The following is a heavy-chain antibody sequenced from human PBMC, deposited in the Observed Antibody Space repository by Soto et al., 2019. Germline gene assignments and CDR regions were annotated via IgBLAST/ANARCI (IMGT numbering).Heavy chain of an antibody. V-gene: IGHV1-8*01. CDR3: AREDYGGRPGY. Sequence: QVQLVQSGAEVKKPVASVKLSCKASGYTFTSYDITWVRQATGQGLEWMGWMNPNSGNTGCAQKFQSRVTMTRNTSISTAYMEMSSLRSKDTAVFYCAREDYGGRPGYWGQGTLVTVSS. J-gene: IGHJ4*02. CDR2: MNPNSGNT. D-gene: IGHD4-17*01. CDR1: GYTFTSYD.